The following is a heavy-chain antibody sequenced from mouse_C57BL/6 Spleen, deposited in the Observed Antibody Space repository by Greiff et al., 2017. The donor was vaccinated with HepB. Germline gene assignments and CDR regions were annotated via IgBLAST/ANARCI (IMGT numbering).Heavy chain of an antibody. D-gene: IGHD3-3*01. CDR3: ASRGRGDLDY. V-gene: IGHV1-69*01. CDR1: GYTFTSYW. Sequence: VQLQQPGAELVMPGASVKLSCKASGYTFTSYWMHWVKQRPGQGLEWIGEIDPSDSYTNYNQKFKGKSTLTVDKSSSTAYMQLSSLTSEDSAVYYCASRGRGDLDYWGQGTTLTVSS. CDR2: IDPSDSYT. J-gene: IGHJ2*01.